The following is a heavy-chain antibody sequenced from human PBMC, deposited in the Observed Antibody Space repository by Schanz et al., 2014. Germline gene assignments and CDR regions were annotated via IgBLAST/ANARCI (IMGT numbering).Heavy chain of an antibody. Sequence: QVQLVESGGGVVQPGRSLRLSCAASGFNFGSHGMHWVRQAPGKGLEWVAVISYDGSFKNYADSVRGRITMSRDNSKNTMYLQINNLRADDTAVYYCARELPGVVAFDLWGQGTMVTVSP. CDR3: ARELPGVVAFDL. CDR1: GFNFGSHG. V-gene: IGHV3-33*01. D-gene: IGHD7-27*01. J-gene: IGHJ3*01. CDR2: ISYDGSFK.